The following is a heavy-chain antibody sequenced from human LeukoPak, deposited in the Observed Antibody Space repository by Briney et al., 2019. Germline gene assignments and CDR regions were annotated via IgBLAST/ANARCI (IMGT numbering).Heavy chain of an antibody. J-gene: IGHJ4*02. D-gene: IGHD3-22*01. CDR3: ARHLYDSSGYWFDY. CDR2: IYTSGST. Sequence: SETLSLTCTVSGGSISSYYWSWIRQPAGKGLEWIGRIYTSGSTNYNPSLKSRVTMSVDTSKNQFSLKLSSVTAADTAVYYCARHLYDSSGYWFDYWGQGTLVTVSS. CDR1: GGSISSYY. V-gene: IGHV4-4*07.